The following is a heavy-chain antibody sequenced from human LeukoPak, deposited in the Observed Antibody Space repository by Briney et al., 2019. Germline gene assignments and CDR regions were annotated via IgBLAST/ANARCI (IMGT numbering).Heavy chain of an antibody. CDR3: AKEAAMVQGMGSGWYVSSQDAFDI. D-gene: IGHD6-19*01. V-gene: IGHV3-23*01. CDR1: GFTFDDYT. Sequence: PGGSLRLSCAASGFTFDDYTMHWVRQAPGKGLEWVSAISGSGGSTYYADSVKGRFTISRDNSKNTLYLQMNSLRAEDTAVYYCAKEAAMVQGMGSGWYVSSQDAFDIWGQGTMVTVSS. CDR2: ISGSGGST. J-gene: IGHJ3*02.